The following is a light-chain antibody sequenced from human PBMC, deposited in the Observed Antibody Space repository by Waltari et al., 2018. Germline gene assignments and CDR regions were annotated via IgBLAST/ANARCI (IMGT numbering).Light chain of an antibody. CDR3: YSTDSSDTHRV. Sequence: SYELTQPPSVSVSPGQAARITCSGDALPKKYAYWYQQKSGQAPVLVIYEDSKRPSGNPGRFSGSSSGTTATLTLSGAQVEDEGDYYCYSTDSSDTHRVFGGGTKLTVL. CDR2: EDS. CDR1: ALPKKY. J-gene: IGLJ3*02. V-gene: IGLV3-10*01.